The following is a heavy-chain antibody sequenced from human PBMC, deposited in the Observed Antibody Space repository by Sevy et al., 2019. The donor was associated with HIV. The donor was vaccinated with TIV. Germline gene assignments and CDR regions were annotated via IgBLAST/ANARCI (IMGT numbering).Heavy chain of an antibody. CDR1: GFTFSSYT. CDR2: ISYDGSDK. J-gene: IGHJ4*02. Sequence: GGSLRLSCEASGFTFSSYTMHWVRQAPGKGLEWVALISYDGSDKYYGDSVKGRFTISRDNSKNTLYLQMNSLTPGDTAVYYCARDRYAGPNMSYLDYWAQGTLVTVSS. D-gene: IGHD2-21*01. V-gene: IGHV3-30*04. CDR3: ARDRYAGPNMSYLDY.